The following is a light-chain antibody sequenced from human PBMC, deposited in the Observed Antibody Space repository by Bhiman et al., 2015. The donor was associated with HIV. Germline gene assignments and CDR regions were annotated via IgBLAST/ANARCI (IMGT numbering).Light chain of an antibody. CDR3: SSYTGSSTWV. J-gene: IGLJ3*02. CDR2: DVT. Sequence: QSALTQPPSTSGSPGQSLTISCTGTSSDIGSTNYVSWYQQLPGKAPKLIISDVTNRPSGVSNRFSGSKSGNAASLTISGLQAEDEADYYCSSYTGSSTWVFGGGTNLTVL. V-gene: IGLV2-14*03. CDR1: SSDIGSTNY.